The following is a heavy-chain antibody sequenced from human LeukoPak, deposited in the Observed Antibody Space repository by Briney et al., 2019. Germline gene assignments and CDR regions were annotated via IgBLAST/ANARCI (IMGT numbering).Heavy chain of an antibody. J-gene: IGHJ2*01. CDR3: ARAAYSSTWYSRYFDL. CDR2: ISSSGSTI. Sequence: GGSLRLSCAASGFTFSDYYMSWIRQAPGKGLEWVSYISSSGSTIYYADSVKGRFTISRDNAKNSLYLQMNSLRAGDTAVYYCARAAYSSTWYSRYFDLWGRGTLVTVSS. CDR1: GFTFSDYY. V-gene: IGHV3-11*04. D-gene: IGHD6-13*01.